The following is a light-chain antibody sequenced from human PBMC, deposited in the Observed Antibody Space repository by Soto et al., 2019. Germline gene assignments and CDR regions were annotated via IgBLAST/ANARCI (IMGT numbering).Light chain of an antibody. CDR3: QSYDSTLSDRYV. CDR1: SSDVGAYNY. J-gene: IGLJ1*01. CDR2: EVR. V-gene: IGLV2-14*01. Sequence: QSALTQPASVSGSPGQSITISCTGTSSDVGAYNYVSWYQQHPGKAPKLMIYEVRNRPSGVSDRFSGSKSGTSASLTITGLQAEDEGDYYCQSYDSTLSDRYVFGTGTKLTVL.